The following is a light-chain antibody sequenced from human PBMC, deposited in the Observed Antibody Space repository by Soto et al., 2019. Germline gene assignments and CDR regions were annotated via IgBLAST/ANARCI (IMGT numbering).Light chain of an antibody. CDR1: QSISTY. CDR2: AAS. V-gene: IGKV1-39*01. J-gene: IGKJ4*01. CDR3: QQSYNGPRA. Sequence: DIQMTQSPSSLSASVGDRVTITCRASQSISTYVNWYQQKPGKAPELLIYAASSLQSGVPSRFTGSGSGTDFTLTISNRQPEDFATYYCQQSYNGPRAFGGGTKVEIQ.